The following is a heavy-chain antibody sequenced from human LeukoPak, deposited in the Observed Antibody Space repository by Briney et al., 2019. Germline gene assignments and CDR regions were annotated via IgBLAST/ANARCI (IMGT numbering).Heavy chain of an antibody. Sequence: GGSLRLSCAASGFTVSSNYMSWVRQAPGKGLEWVSAIYSAGDTYYADSVKGRFTISRDNSKNTLYLQMNSLRAEDTAVYYCAKEAEYSSSSPVDYWGQGTLVTVSS. V-gene: IGHV3-66*01. CDR1: GFTVSSNY. J-gene: IGHJ4*02. CDR2: IYSAGDT. CDR3: AKEAEYSSSSPVDY. D-gene: IGHD6-6*01.